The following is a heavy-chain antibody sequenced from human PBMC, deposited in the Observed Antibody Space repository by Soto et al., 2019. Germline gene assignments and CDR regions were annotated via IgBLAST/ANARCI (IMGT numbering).Heavy chain of an antibody. J-gene: IGHJ4*02. CDR2: VYYSGTT. CDR3: ARVPLPGVAVSDVYYFDS. D-gene: IGHD6-19*01. Sequence: SATLSITCTVSSGSVSSPSHYWSWLRQPPGKGLEWIGYVYYSGTTYQNPSLQGRVAVSVDRSRNQFSLRLSSVTAADTAVYYCARVPLPGVAVSDVYYFDSWGPGTQVTVSS. V-gene: IGHV4-61*01. CDR1: SGSVSSPSHY.